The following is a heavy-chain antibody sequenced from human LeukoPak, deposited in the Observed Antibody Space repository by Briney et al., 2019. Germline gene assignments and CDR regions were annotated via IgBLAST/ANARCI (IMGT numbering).Heavy chain of an antibody. Sequence: LETLSLTCTVSGGSISSYYWSWIRQPPGKGLEWLGYIYYSGTTNYNPSLKSRVTISVDRSKNQFSLNLSSVTAADTAVYYCARDQGTSPPSSYYYYYMDVWGKGTSVTVSS. J-gene: IGHJ6*03. D-gene: IGHD2-2*01. CDR1: GGSISSYY. CDR3: ARDQGTSPPSSYYYYYMDV. CDR2: IYYSGTT. V-gene: IGHV4-59*01.